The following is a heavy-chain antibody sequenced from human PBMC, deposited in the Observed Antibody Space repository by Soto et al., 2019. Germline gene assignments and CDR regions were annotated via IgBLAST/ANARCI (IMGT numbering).Heavy chain of an antibody. V-gene: IGHV3-30*18. J-gene: IGHJ6*02. D-gene: IGHD3-3*01. CDR3: AKVLRFLEWLPDYYYSGMDV. Sequence: QVQLVESGGGVVQPGRSLRLSCAASGFTFSSYGMHWVRQAPGKGLEWVAVISYDGSNKYYADSVKGRFTISRDNSKNKLYLKMNSLRAEDTAVYYWAKVLRFLEWLPDYYYSGMDVWGQGTTVTVSS. CDR2: ISYDGSNK. CDR1: GFTFSSYG.